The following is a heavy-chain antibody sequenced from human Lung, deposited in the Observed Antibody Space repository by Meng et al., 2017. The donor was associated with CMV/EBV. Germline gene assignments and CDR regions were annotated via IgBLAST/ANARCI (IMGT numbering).Heavy chain of an antibody. V-gene: IGHV3-30-3*01. CDR3: ARDDSSS. Sequence: VGSGGVAFLPGRSLGLSCAASGFTFSSYAMHGVRQAPGKGLEWAAVISYDGSNKYYADSVKGRFTISRDNSKNTLYLQMNSLRAEDTAVYYCARDDSSSWGQGTLVTVSS. CDR1: GFTFSSYA. CDR2: ISYDGSNK. D-gene: IGHD3-22*01. J-gene: IGHJ5*02.